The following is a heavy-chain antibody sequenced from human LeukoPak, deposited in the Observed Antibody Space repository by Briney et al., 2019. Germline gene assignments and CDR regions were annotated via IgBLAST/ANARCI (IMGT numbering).Heavy chain of an antibody. V-gene: IGHV3-21*05. CDR2: TNTDSSDI. CDR3: VIDTFQPGLIDS. J-gene: IGHJ4*02. D-gene: IGHD2-2*01. Sequence: GGSLRLSCAASGFTFSRFDMNWVRQAPGKGLGWISYTNTDSSDIHNADSVKGRFTISKDNVSNTLFLQRTSIGAEDSAVYYCVIDTFQPGLIDSCGAGTLVTAS. CDR1: GFTFSRFD.